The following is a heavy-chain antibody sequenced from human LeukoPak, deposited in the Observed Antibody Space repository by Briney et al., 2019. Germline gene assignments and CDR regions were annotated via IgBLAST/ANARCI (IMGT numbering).Heavy chain of an antibody. D-gene: IGHD2-15*01. CDR2: IYPGDSDT. CDR3: ARGRCSGGSCYSYYFDY. J-gene: IGHJ4*02. V-gene: IGHV5-51*01. CDR1: GYSFASYW. Sequence: GESLKISCKGSGYSFASYWIGWVRQMPGKGLEWMGIIYPGDSDTRYSPSFQGQVTISADKSISTAYLQWSSLKASDTAMYYCARGRCSGGSCYSYYFDYWGQGTLVTVSS.